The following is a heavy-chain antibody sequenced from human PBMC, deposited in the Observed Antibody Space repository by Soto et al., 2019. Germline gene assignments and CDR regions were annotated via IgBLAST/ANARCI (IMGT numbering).Heavy chain of an antibody. CDR2: IIPIFGTA. CDR1: GGTFSSYA. V-gene: IGHV1-69*13. D-gene: IGHD2-21*02. Sequence: SVKVSCKASGGTFSSYAISWVRQAPGQGLEWMGGIIPIFGTANYAQKFQGRVTITADESTSTAYMELSSLRSEDTAVYYCARGTLTTYCGGDCYTPFDYWGQGTLVTVSS. CDR3: ARGTLTTYCGGDCYTPFDY. J-gene: IGHJ4*02.